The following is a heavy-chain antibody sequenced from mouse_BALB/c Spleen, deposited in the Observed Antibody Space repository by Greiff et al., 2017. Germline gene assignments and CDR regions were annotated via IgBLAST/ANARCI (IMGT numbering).Heavy chain of an antibody. D-gene: IGHD2-14*01. CDR1: GFTFSSFG. Sequence: EVQLQESGGGLVQPGGSRKLSCAASGFTFSSFGMHWVRQAPEKGLEWVAYISSGSSTIYYADTVKGRFTISRDNPKNTLFLQMTSLRSEDTAMYYCARYGSYYRYDVTMDYWGQGTSVTVSS. V-gene: IGHV5-17*02. CDR2: ISSGSSTI. CDR3: ARYGSYYRYDVTMDY. J-gene: IGHJ4*01.